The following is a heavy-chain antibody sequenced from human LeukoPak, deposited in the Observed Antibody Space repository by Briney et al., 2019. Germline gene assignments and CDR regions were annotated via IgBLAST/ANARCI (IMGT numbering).Heavy chain of an antibody. Sequence: PGGSLRLSCAASGFTFSSYWMHWVRQAPGKGLVWVSRINSDGSSTSYADSVKGRFTISRDISKNTLYLQMNSLRVDDTAVYYCAKDRTTSPRIFDYWGQGSLVTVSS. CDR2: INSDGSST. CDR1: GFTFSSYW. J-gene: IGHJ4*02. CDR3: AKDRTTSPRIFDY. V-gene: IGHV3-74*01. D-gene: IGHD1-1*01.